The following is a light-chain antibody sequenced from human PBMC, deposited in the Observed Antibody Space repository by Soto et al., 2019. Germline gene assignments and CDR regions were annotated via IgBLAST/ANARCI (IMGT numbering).Light chain of an antibody. CDR2: EVT. V-gene: IGLV2-14*01. CDR1: SSDVGTYNY. CDR3: SSYTTSSTVV. J-gene: IGLJ2*01. Sequence: QSVLTQPPSVSGSPGQSITISCTGTSSDVGTYNYVSWYQQHPGKAPKLMIYEVTNRPSGVSNRFSGSKSGNTASLTISGLQAEDEGDYYCSSYTTSSTVVFGGGTKLTVL.